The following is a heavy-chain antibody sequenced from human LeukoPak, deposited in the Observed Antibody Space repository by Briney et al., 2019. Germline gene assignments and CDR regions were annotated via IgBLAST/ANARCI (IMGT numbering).Heavy chain of an antibody. CDR1: GFTFSSRW. V-gene: IGHV3-7*01. CDR3: ATYDFWSGYSLGY. D-gene: IGHD3-3*01. CDR2: INRDGSEK. J-gene: IGHJ4*02. Sequence: GGSLRLSCAASGFTFSSRWMSWVRQAPGKGLEWVANINRDGSEKNYADSVTGRLTISRDSGKNSLYLQMNSLRAEDTAVYYCATYDFWSGYSLGYWGQGTLVTVSS.